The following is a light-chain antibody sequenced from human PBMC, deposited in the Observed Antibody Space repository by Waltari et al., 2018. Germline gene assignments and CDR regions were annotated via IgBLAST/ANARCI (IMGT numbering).Light chain of an antibody. Sequence: DIQMTQSPSTLSASVGDRVTITCRASQSISSFLALYQQKPGKAPKLLISKASSLESGVPSRFSGSGYGTEFSLTISSLQPDDFATYYCQQYNHYSSYTFGQGTKLEIK. CDR1: QSISSF. CDR3: QQYNHYSSYT. V-gene: IGKV1-5*03. J-gene: IGKJ2*01. CDR2: KAS.